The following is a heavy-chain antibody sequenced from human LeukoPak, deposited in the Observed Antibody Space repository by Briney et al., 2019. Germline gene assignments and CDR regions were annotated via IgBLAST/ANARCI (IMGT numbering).Heavy chain of an antibody. J-gene: IGHJ3*02. CDR2: IIPILGIA. CDR3: ATPSASLEMASHTDAFDI. CDR1: GGTFSSYA. Sequence: SVKVSCKASGGTFSSYAISWVRQAPGQGLEWMGRIIPILGIANYAQKFQGRVTITADKSTSTAYMELSSLRSEDTAVYYCATPSASLEMASHTDAFDIWGQGTMVTVSS. D-gene: IGHD5-24*01. V-gene: IGHV1-69*04.